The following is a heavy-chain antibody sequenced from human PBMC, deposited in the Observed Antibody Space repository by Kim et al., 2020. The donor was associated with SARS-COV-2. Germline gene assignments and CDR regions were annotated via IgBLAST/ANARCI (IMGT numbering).Heavy chain of an antibody. D-gene: IGHD1-20*01. CDR1: GFTFRTYS. J-gene: IGHJ4*02. CDR3: ATGGYNRNPKASYFDY. CDR2: ISYDETNK. Sequence: GGSLRLSCSASGFTFRTYSLHWVRQAPGKGLEWVAVISYDETNKYYADSVKGRFTISRDNSKNTLYLQMNSLRAEDTAVYYCATGGYNRNPKASYFDYWGQGTLVTVSS. V-gene: IGHV3-30-3*01.